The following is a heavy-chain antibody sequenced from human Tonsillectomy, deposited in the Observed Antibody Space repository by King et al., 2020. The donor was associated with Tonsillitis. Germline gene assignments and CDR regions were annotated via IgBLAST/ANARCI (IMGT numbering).Heavy chain of an antibody. CDR1: GFTFSSYD. Sequence: HVQLVESGGGVVQPGRSLRLSCTASGFTFSSYDMHWVRQDPGKGLEWVAGIRYDGSNKYYADSVKVRFTISRDNSKNTLYLQMNSLRAEDTAVYYCARDWEGYCSSPTCYEENGFDPWGQGTLVTVSS. D-gene: IGHD2-2*01. J-gene: IGHJ5*02. CDR3: ARDWEGYCSSPTCYEENGFDP. V-gene: IGHV3-33*08. CDR2: IRYDGSNK.